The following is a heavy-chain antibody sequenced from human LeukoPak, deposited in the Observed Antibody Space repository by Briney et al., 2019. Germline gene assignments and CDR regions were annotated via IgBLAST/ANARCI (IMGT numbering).Heavy chain of an antibody. Sequence: GGSLRLSCAASGFTFSSYGMHWVRQAPGKGLEWVGRSRSKPRGYTTDYAASVKGRSTVSRDESKNLLYLQMNSLKIEDTAVYFCTRRLTGDYFDSWGQGTLVTVSS. J-gene: IGHJ4*02. V-gene: IGHV3-72*01. CDR2: SRSKPRGYTT. CDR1: GFTFSSYG. D-gene: IGHD1-14*01. CDR3: TRRLTGDYFDS.